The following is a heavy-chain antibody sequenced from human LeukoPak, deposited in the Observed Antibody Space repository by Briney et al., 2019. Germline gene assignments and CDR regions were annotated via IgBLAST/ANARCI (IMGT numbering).Heavy chain of an antibody. CDR3: ASPNYDFWSGYYYYYYGMDV. D-gene: IGHD3-3*01. CDR2: ISYDGSNK. CDR1: GFTFSSYA. V-gene: IGHV3-30-3*01. J-gene: IGHJ6*02. Sequence: GGSLRLSCAASGFTFSSYAMHWVHQAPGKGLEWVAVISYDGSNKYYADSVKGRFTISRDNSKNTLYLQMNSLRAEDTAVYYCASPNYDFWSGYYYYYYGMDVWGQGTTVTVSS.